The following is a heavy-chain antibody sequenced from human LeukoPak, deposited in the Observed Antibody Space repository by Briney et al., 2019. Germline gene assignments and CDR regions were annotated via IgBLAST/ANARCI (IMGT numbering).Heavy chain of an antibody. CDR2: IKSKTDGGTT. J-gene: IGHJ4*02. CDR1: GFTFSNAW. D-gene: IGHD3-10*01. V-gene: IGHV3-15*01. CDR3: TLVGYYGSGSYRLSYYFDY. Sequence: GRSLRLSCAASGFTFSNAWMSWVRQAPGKGLEWVGRIKSKTDGGTTDYAAPVKGRFTISRDDSKNTLYLQMNSLKTEDTAVYYCTLVGYYGSGSYRLSYYFDYWGQGTLVTVSS.